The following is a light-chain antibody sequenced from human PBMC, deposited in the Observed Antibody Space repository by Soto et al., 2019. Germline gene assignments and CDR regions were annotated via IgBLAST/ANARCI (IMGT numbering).Light chain of an antibody. Sequence: DIVMTQSPDSLAVSLGERATINCKSSQSLLYSSNNKNYLAWYQQKPGQPPKLLIYWASTRESGVPDRFSGSGSETDFTLTISSLQAEDVAVYYCQQYSTIPALTFGGGTNVDIK. V-gene: IGKV4-1*01. CDR2: WAS. CDR1: QSLLYSSNNKNY. CDR3: QQYSTIPALT. J-gene: IGKJ4*01.